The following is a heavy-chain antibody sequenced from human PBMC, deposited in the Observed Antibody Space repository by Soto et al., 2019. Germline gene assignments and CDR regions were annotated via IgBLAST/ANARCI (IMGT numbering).Heavy chain of an antibody. J-gene: IGHJ6*02. D-gene: IGHD6-13*01. CDR1: GYTFTSYA. V-gene: IGHV1-3*01. CDR2: INAGNGNT. CDR3: AGGLGYSSSWYDYGMDV. Sequence: QVQLVQSGAVVKKPGASVKVSCKASGYTFTSYAMHWVRQAPGQRLEWMGWINAGNGNTKYSQKFQGRVTITRDTSASTAYMELSSLRSEDTAVYYCAGGLGYSSSWYDYGMDVWGQGTTVTVSS.